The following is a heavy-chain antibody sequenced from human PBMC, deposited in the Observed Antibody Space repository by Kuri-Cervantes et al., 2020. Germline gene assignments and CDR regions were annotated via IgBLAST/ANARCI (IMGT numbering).Heavy chain of an antibody. CDR1: GFTFSSYG. CDR3: ALGDYYYYGMDV. V-gene: IGHV3-30*03. CDR2: ISYDGGNK. D-gene: IGHD3-16*01. Sequence: LSLTCAASGFTFSSYGMHWVRQAPGKGLEWVAVISYDGGNKYYADSVKGRFTISRDNSKNTLYLQMNSLRAEDTAVYYCALGDYYYYGMDVWGQGTTVTVSS. J-gene: IGHJ6*02.